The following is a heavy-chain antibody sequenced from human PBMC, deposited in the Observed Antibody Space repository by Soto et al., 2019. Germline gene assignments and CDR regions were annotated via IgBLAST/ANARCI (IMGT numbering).Heavy chain of an antibody. Sequence: EVQLLESGGGSVQPGGSLRLSCAASGFTFNNYAMHWVRRPPGKGLEWVSSISHSGGTTYYADSVKGRFSISRDSLAGTLSLQMNSLRVEDTALYYCATGRGQNGNFDYWGQGTLVTVSP. CDR1: GFTFNNYA. CDR2: ISHSGGTT. J-gene: IGHJ4*02. V-gene: IGHV3-23*01. D-gene: IGHD3-10*01. CDR3: ATGRGQNGNFDY.